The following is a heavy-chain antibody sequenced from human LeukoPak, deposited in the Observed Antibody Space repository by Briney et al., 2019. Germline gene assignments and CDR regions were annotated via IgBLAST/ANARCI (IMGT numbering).Heavy chain of an antibody. Sequence: ASVKVSCKASGYTFTSYGISWVRQAPGQGLEWMGWISGYNGNTNYAQNLQGRVTMTRDTSTSTVYMEVTSLRSEDTAVYYCARGFDGLRLKGQYFDYWGQGTLVTVSS. CDR3: ARGFDGLRLKGQYFDY. D-gene: IGHD5/OR15-5a*01. CDR1: GYTFTSYG. CDR2: ISGYNGNT. J-gene: IGHJ4*02. V-gene: IGHV1-18*01.